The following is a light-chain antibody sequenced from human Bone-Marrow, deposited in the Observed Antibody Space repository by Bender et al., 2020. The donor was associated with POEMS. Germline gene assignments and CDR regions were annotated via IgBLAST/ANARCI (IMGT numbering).Light chain of an antibody. CDR1: SSNIGAHA. J-gene: IGLJ3*02. Sequence: QSVLTQPPSASGTPGQRVTISCSGGSSNIGAHAVNWYQHLPGTAPKLLIHSSHRRPSEVPDRFSASRSGTSASLAISGLQSEDEADYYCAVWDDSLNGWVVGGGTKLTVL. CDR2: SSH. V-gene: IGLV1-44*01. CDR3: AVWDDSLNGWV.